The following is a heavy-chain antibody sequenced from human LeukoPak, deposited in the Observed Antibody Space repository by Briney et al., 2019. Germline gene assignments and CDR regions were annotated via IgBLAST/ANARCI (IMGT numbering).Heavy chain of an antibody. CDR3: ARDVPASIATYYFDY. CDR1: GGYISSHY. Sequence: SETLSLTCTVSGGYISSHYWSWIRQPAGKGLEWSGRIYTSGSTNYNPSLKSRVTISLDTSKNQFSLKLSSVTAADTAVYYCARDVPASIATYYFDYWGQGTLVTVSS. V-gene: IGHV4-4*07. D-gene: IGHD6-6*01. J-gene: IGHJ4*02. CDR2: IYTSGST.